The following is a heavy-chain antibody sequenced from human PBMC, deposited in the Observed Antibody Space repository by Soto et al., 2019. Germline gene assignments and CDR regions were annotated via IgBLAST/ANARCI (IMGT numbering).Heavy chain of an antibody. V-gene: IGHV1-46*01. CDR3: AREENCRGGTCYSEYFHH. CDR1: GYIFTACS. CDR2: VNPSGGSA. J-gene: IGHJ1*01. Sequence: ASVKVSCKTSGYIFTACSMHWVRQAPGQGLEWVGVVNPSGGSAHYAQSFEGRVTLTRDTSTSTFYMELSSLRSEDTAVYYCAREENCRGGTCYSEYFHHWGQGTLVTVSS. D-gene: IGHD2-15*01.